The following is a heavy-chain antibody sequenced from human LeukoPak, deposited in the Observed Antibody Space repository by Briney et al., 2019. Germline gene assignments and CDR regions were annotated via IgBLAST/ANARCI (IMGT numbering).Heavy chain of an antibody. CDR2: IYYSGST. V-gene: IGHV4-30-4*01. CDR1: GGSISSGDYY. D-gene: IGHD3-10*01. CDR3: ARVWFGELSLYYFDY. J-gene: IGHJ4*02. Sequence: SQTLSLTCTVSGGSISSGDYYWSWIRQPPGKGLEWIGYIYYSGSTYYNPSLKSRITISVDTSKNQFSLKLSSMTAADTAVYYCARVWFGELSLYYFDYWGQGTLVTVSS.